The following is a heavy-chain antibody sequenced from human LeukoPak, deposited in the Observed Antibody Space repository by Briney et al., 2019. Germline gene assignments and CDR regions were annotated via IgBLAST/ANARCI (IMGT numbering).Heavy chain of an antibody. J-gene: IGHJ3*02. CDR2: IRYDGSNK. V-gene: IGHV3-30*02. D-gene: IGHD2-2*01. Sequence: GGSLRLSCTASGFTFSSYGMHWVRQAPGKGLEWVAFIRYDGSNKYYADSVKGRFTISRDNSKNTLYLQMNSLRAEDTAVYYCAREGILGYCSSTSCYSAFDIWGQGTMVTVSS. CDR1: GFTFSSYG. CDR3: AREGILGYCSSTSCYSAFDI.